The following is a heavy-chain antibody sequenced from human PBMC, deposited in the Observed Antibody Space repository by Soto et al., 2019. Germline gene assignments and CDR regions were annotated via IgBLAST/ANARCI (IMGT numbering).Heavy chain of an antibody. CDR3: AHTTSKYTTGWYWDY. V-gene: IGHV2-5*02. Sequence: QITLKESGPTLVKPTQTLTLTCTFSGFSLSTSGVGVGWIRQPPGKALEWLALIYWDDDKRYSPSLKSRLTIXXDXSXXQVVRTMTNMDPVDTATYYCAHTTSKYTTGWYWDYWGQGTLVTVSS. J-gene: IGHJ4*02. D-gene: IGHD6-19*01. CDR1: GFSLSTSGVG. CDR2: IYWDDDK.